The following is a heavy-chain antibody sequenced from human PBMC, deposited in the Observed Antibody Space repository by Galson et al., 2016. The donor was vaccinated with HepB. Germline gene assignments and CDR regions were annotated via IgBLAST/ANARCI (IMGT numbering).Heavy chain of an antibody. CDR3: GGDCSGGSCYYVLHESFDY. CDR1: GYTFTSYG. J-gene: IGHJ4*02. Sequence: SVKVSCKASGYTFTSYGFSWVRQAPGQGPEWMGWVSAYNGDTNYAQKFQGRVTMTTDTSTSTAFMELRSLRSDDTAVYYCGGDCSGGSCYYVLHESFDYWGQGTLVTVSS. CDR2: VSAYNGDT. D-gene: IGHD2-15*01. V-gene: IGHV1-18*01.